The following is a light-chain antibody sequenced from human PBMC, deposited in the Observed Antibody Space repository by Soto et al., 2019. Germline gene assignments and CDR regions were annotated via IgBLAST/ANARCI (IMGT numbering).Light chain of an antibody. V-gene: IGLV1-51*02. J-gene: IGLJ1*01. CDR3: ASWDNSLSDGRV. CDR2: ETN. Sequence: QSVLTQPPSVSAAPGQTVTISCSGSGSNIGNNYVSWYQHLPGAAPKLLIFETNRRPAGIPDRLSGSKSGTSATLGITGLQTADEGDYYCASWDNSLSDGRVFGPGTKLTVL. CDR1: GSNIGNNY.